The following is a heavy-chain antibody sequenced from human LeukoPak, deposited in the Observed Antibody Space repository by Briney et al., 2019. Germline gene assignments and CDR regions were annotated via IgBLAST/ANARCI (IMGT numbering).Heavy chain of an antibody. CDR2: ISTDGSQT. Sequence: GGSLRLSCEASGFTFSNYWMRWVRQAPGKGLMWVSQISTDGSQTFYADSVKGRFTISSDNAKNTLFLQMDSLRPEDTAVYYCVRSLRSADFWGQGTLVTVSS. V-gene: IGHV3-74*01. J-gene: IGHJ4*02. CDR3: VRSLRSADF. CDR1: GFTFSNYW.